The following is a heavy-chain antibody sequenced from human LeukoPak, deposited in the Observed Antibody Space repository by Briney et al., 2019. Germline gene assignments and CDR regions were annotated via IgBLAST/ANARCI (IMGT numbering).Heavy chain of an antibody. V-gene: IGHV3-74*01. J-gene: IGHJ5*02. CDR1: GLTFSSYW. CDR3: AISGYYNWFYP. Sequence: GGSLRLSCADSGLTFSSYWMHWVREAPGEGLVWVSPIYSVARSTSYSYPVKFPFTISRHNAKNMLYLQINSLRAGDTAVYYCAISGYYNWFYPCGQGTLVTVSS. CDR2: IYSVARST. D-gene: IGHD3-22*01.